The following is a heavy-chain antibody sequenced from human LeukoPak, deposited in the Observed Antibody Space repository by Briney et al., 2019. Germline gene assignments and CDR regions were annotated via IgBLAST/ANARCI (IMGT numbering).Heavy chain of an antibody. CDR2: MNPNSHNT. J-gene: IGHJ5*02. Sequence: ASVKVSCKASGYIFTSYDINWVRQAPGQGLEWMGWMNPNSHNTGYAQKFQGRVTMTTNVSISTAYMEVNSLTSEDTAVYYCARAYGSGSYLSRWFDPWGQGTLVTVSS. CDR1: GYIFTSYD. V-gene: IGHV1-8*01. CDR3: ARAYGSGSYLSRWFDP. D-gene: IGHD3-10*01.